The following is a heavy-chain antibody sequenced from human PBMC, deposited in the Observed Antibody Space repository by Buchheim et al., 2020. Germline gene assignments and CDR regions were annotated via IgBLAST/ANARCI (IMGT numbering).Heavy chain of an antibody. CDR1: GFTFSNYW. J-gene: IGHJ4*02. CDR2: ISGDGTRT. V-gene: IGHV3-74*03. D-gene: IGHD5-24*01. Sequence: VQLVESGGGFVQPGGSLRLSCEASGFTFSNYWMHWVRQTPGKGLLWVARISGDGTRTTYADSVKGRFTISSDNARDTLYLQMNTLGGDDTALFYCVRDPTGSTIDFWGQGT. CDR3: VRDPTGSTIDF.